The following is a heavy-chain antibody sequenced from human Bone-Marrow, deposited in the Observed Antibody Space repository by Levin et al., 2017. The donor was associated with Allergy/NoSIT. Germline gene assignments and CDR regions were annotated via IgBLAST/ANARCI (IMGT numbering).Heavy chain of an antibody. CDR2: IKSKTDGGTT. CDR1: GFTFRNAW. D-gene: IGHD2-8*02. CDR3: TTGYGIVLVVYAQTDFDY. Sequence: LSLPCAASGFTFRNAWMSWVRQAPGKGLEWVGRIKSKTDGGTTDYAAPVKGRFTISRDDSKNTLYLQMNSLKTEDTAVYYCTTGYGIVLVVYAQTDFDYWGQGTLVTVSS. J-gene: IGHJ4*02. V-gene: IGHV3-15*01.